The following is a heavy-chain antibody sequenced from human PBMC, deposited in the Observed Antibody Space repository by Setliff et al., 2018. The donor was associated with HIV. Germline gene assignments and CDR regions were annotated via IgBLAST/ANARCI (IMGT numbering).Heavy chain of an antibody. V-gene: IGHV4-39*02. J-gene: IGHJ4*02. D-gene: IGHD2-21*02. CDR2: IHYTGNT. CDR1: GASISTTTYY. Sequence: PSETLSLTCTVSGASISTTTYYWGWIRQPPGKGLEWIGSIHYTGNTYNTPSLKSRLTISVDASKNQISLKLTSVTAADTAIYFCAREGDGIDYWGQGILVTV. CDR3: AREGDGIDY.